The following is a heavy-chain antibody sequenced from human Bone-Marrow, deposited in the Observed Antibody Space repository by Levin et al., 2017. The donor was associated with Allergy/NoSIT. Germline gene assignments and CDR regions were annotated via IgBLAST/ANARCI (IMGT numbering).Heavy chain of an antibody. CDR2: ISPSGGST. V-gene: IGHV1-46*01. J-gene: IGHJ4*02. CDR1: GYTFTTYY. D-gene: IGHD4-17*01. CDR3: ARAPPVTVTTRFDY. Sequence: ASVKVSCKASGYTFTTYYIHWVRQAPGQGLEWMGTISPSGGSTSYAQKFRGRVTMTRDTSSSTVYMDLSSLGSDDTAVYYCARAPPVTVTTRFDYWGQGTLVTVSS.